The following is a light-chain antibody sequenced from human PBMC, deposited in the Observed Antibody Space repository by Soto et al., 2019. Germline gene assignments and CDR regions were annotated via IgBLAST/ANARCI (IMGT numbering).Light chain of an antibody. CDR1: SSDVGGYNY. CDR3: STYTSSSSQNYV. J-gene: IGLJ1*01. V-gene: IGLV2-14*01. CDR2: DVS. Sequence: QSALTQPASVSGPPGQSITISCTGTSSDVGGYNYVSWYQQHPGKAPKLMIYDVSNRPSGVSNRFSGSKSGNTASLTISGLQAEDEADYYCSTYTSSSSQNYVFRTGTKVTVL.